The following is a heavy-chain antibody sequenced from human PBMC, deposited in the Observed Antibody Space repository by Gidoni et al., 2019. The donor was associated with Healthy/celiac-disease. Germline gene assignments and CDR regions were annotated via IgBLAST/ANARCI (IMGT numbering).Heavy chain of an antibody. CDR3: ARVGLLRSEFDCYFDY. V-gene: IGHV3-7*01. Sequence: EVQLVESGGGLVQPGGSLRLSCAASGFTFSSYWMSWVRQAPGKGLEWVANIKQDGSEKYYVDSVKGRFTISRDNAKNSLYLQMNSLRAEDTAVYYCARVGLLRSEFDCYFDYWGQGTLVTVSS. CDR2: IKQDGSEK. D-gene: IGHD4-17*01. CDR1: GFTFSSYW. J-gene: IGHJ4*02.